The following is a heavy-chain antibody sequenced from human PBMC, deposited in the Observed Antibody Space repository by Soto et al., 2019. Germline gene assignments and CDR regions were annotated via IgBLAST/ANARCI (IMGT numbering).Heavy chain of an antibody. D-gene: IGHD3-10*01. Sequence: PSETLSLTCTVSGGSISSGDYYWSWIRQPPGKGLEWIGYIYYSGSTYYNPSLKSRVTISVDTSKNQFSLKLSSVTAADTAVYYCARETDFYGSGSSTFDYWGQGTLVTVSS. CDR2: IYYSGST. CDR1: GGSISSGDYY. J-gene: IGHJ4*02. CDR3: ARETDFYGSGSSTFDY. V-gene: IGHV4-30-4*01.